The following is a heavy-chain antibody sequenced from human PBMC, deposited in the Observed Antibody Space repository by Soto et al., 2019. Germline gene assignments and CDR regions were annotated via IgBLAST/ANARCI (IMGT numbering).Heavy chain of an antibody. V-gene: IGHV3-21*01. CDR3: ARANSWSYYGSWFDP. CDR1: GFTFSSYS. D-gene: IGHD3-10*01. CDR2: ISSSSSYI. J-gene: IGHJ5*02. Sequence: SLRLSCAASGFTFSSYSMNWVRQAPGKGLEWVSSISSSSSYIYYADSVKGRFTISRDNAKNSLYLQMNSLRAEDTAVYYCARANSWSYYGSWFDPWGQGNLVTVSS.